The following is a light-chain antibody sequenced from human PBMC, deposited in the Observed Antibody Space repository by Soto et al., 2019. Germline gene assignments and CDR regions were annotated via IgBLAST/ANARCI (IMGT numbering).Light chain of an antibody. J-gene: IGKJ1*01. CDR1: QNINSW. CDR2: DAS. Sequence: DIQMTQSPSTVSAFVGDTVTITCRASQNINSWLAWYQQKPGSAPKVLIYDASNLESGVPSRFSGSRVETESTLTISSVQPDDFATYYCQQHDTYWTFGQGTKVEMK. CDR3: QQHDTYWT. V-gene: IGKV1-5*01.